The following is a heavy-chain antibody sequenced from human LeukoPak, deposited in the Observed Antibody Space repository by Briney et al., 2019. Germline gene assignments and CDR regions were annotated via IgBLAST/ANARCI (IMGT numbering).Heavy chain of an antibody. CDR2: IYYSGST. J-gene: IGHJ6*02. Sequence: SETLSLTCTVSGGSISSSSYYWGWIRQPPGKGLEWIGSIYYSGSTYYNPSPKSRVTISVDTSKNQFSLKLTSVTAADTAVYYCLGGCSSTSCPNYYYYDMDVWGQGTTVTVSS. V-gene: IGHV4-39*01. CDR3: LGGCSSTSCPNYYYYDMDV. D-gene: IGHD2-2*01. CDR1: GGSISSSSYY.